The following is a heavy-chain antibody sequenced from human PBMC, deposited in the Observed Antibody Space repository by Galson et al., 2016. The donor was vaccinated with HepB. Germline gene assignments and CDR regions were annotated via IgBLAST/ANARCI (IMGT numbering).Heavy chain of an antibody. CDR1: DYTFTSNG. Sequence: VKVSCKASDYTFTSNGISWVRQAPGQGLEWMGWISAYNGNTKYAQKFQGRVTMTTDTSTSTAYMELRSLRSDDTAVYYCATKGPDYYDSSGYFAYMDVWGKGTTVTVSS. V-gene: IGHV1-18*04. D-gene: IGHD3-22*01. CDR3: ATKGPDYYDSSGYFAYMDV. J-gene: IGHJ6*03. CDR2: ISAYNGNT.